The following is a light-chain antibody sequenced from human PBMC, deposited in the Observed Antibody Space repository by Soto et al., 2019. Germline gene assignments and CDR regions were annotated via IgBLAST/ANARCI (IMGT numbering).Light chain of an antibody. V-gene: IGKV3-15*01. CDR3: QQRHMWPIT. J-gene: IGKJ5*01. CDR1: QSVSSN. CDR2: GAS. Sequence: EIVMRPTPATLSVSRGERATLSCRASQSVSSNLAWYQQQPGQAPRLLIYGASTRATVIPAGFSGIGSGTDFTLTISSLEPEDSAVSYCQQRHMWPITFGQGTRLEIK.